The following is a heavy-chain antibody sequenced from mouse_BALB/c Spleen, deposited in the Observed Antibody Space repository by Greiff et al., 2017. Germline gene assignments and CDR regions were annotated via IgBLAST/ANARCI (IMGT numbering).Heavy chain of an antibody. D-gene: IGHD1-2*01. CDR3: ARDTTATFFDY. V-gene: IGHV7-3*02. CDR1: GFTFTDYY. Sequence: EVQLVESGGGLVQPGGSLRLSCATSGFTFTDYYMSWVRQPPGKALEWLGFIRNKANGYTTEYSASVKGRFTISRDNSQSILYLQMNTLRAEDSATYYCARDTTATFFDYWGQGTTLTVSS. J-gene: IGHJ2*01. CDR2: IRNKANGYTT.